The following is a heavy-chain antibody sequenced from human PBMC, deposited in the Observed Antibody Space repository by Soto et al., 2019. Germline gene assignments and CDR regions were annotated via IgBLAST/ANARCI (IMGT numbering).Heavy chain of an antibody. CDR3: AKGRYSGNYYLPTV. D-gene: IGHD1-26*01. V-gene: IGHV3-23*01. Sequence: EVQLLESGGGLVQPGGSLRLSCAASGFTFSSYAMDWVRQAPGKGLEWVSVITDSGENTYYADSVRGRFTISRDNSKNTLHLQMNSLRAEDTAVYYCAKGRYSGNYYLPTVWGQGTLVIVSS. CDR2: ITDSGENT. CDR1: GFTFSSYA. J-gene: IGHJ1*01.